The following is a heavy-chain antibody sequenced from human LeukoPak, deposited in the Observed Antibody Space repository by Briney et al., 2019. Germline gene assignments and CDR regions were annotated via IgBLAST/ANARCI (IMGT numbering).Heavy chain of an antibody. CDR1: GYSISSGYY. J-gene: IGHJ4*02. Sequence: PSETLSLTCTVSGYSISSGYYWSWIRQPPGKGLEWIGYIYYSGSTNYNPSLKSRVTISVDTSKNQFSLKLSSVTAADTAVYYCARGDWLSYYFDYWGQGTLVTVSS. CDR2: IYYSGST. D-gene: IGHD3-9*01. V-gene: IGHV4-61*01. CDR3: ARGDWLSYYFDY.